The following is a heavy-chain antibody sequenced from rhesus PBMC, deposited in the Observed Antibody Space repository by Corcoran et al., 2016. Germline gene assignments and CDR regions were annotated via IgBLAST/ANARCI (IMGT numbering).Heavy chain of an antibody. CDR3: AREGYHINSLDV. D-gene: IGHD6-13*01. CDR1: GYTFSIYA. CDR2: LLPLFGKT. V-gene: IGHV1-151*01. J-gene: IGHJ5-2*02. Sequence: QVQLAQSGAEVKKPGASVKLSCKAPGYTFSIYAISWVRQAPGQGLEGRGGLLPLFGKTHYAQQFQGRGTITADTSTSQAYMVMSSLRSENTAGYYCAREGYHINSLDVWGRGVLVTVSS.